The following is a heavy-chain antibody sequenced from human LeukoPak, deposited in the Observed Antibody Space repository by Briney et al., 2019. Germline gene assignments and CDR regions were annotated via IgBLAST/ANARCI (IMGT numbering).Heavy chain of an antibody. Sequence: SETLSLTCTVSGGSISGHYWSWIRQPPGKGLEWVAYIYYGGSTNYNPSLKSRVTISVDTSKNQFSLKVTSVTGADTAVYYCARFGVDYDMDVWGQGTTVTVSS. CDR1: GGSISGHY. CDR3: ARFGVDYDMDV. J-gene: IGHJ6*02. CDR2: IYYGGST. V-gene: IGHV4-59*11. D-gene: IGHD3-16*01.